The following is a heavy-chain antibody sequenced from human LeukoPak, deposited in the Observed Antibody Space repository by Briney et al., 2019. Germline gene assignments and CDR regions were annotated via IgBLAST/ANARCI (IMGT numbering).Heavy chain of an antibody. D-gene: IGHD1-26*01. J-gene: IGHJ3*02. Sequence: PGGSLRLSCVASGFTFNSYGMHWVRQAPGKGLEWVAFIRNDGSIKYYADSVKGRFTISRDNSKNTLYLQMNSLRAEDTAVYYCARDPTSSWETAFDMWGQGTMVTVSS. V-gene: IGHV3-30*02. CDR2: IRNDGSIK. CDR3: ARDPTSSWETAFDM. CDR1: GFTFNSYG.